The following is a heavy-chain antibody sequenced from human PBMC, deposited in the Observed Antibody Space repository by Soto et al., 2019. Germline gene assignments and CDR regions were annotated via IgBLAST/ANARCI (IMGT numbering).Heavy chain of an antibody. D-gene: IGHD3-22*01. CDR3: ARGDGDRYDGNGYLGRH. J-gene: IGHJ4*02. CDR1: GFPVSSYW. Sequence: EVQLVESEGGLVQPGESLTLSCAASGFPVSSYWMHWVRQAPGKGLVWVSRIKSDGSGTYYADSVQDRFTISRDNARNPSYLHMNSLRVEDTALYFCARGDGDRYDGNGYLGRHWGQGTLVTVSS. CDR2: IKSDGSGT. V-gene: IGHV3-74*01.